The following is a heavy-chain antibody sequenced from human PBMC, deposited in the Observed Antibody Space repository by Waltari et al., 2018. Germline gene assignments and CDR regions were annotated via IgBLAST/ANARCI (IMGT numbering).Heavy chain of an antibody. CDR1: GLTFSSAW. D-gene: IGHD4-17*01. V-gene: IGHV3-7*04. CDR3: ARDQDGDLDY. Sequence: EVHLVDSGGGLLQPGGSLRLSCAAAGLTFSSAWMGWVRQAPGKGLEWVANIKQDGSKTYYVDSVKGRFTISRDNAKNSLYLQMNSLRAEDTAVYYCARDQDGDLDYWGQGTLVTVSS. CDR2: IKQDGSKT. J-gene: IGHJ4*02.